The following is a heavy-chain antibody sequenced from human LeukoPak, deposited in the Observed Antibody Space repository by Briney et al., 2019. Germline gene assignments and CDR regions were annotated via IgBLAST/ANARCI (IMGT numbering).Heavy chain of an antibody. V-gene: IGHV4-39*07. Sequence: SETLSLTCTVSGASVDSSPYYWGWIRQPPGKGLEWIGSVYYSGSTYYNPSLKSRVTLSVDTSKNQISLRLSSVTAADTAVYYCTRDGGVAVTPLDFDFWGQGILVTVSS. CDR1: GASVDSSPYY. J-gene: IGHJ4*02. CDR2: VYYSGST. CDR3: TRDGGVAVTPLDFDF. D-gene: IGHD6-19*01.